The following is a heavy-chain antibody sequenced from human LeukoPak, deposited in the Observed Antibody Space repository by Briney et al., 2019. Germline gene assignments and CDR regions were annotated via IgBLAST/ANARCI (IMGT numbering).Heavy chain of an antibody. CDR3: ARGGYYYDSSGYRLDY. Sequence: ASVKVSCKAAGYTFPIYGISWLRQAPGQGLEWMGWISAYNGNTNYAQNLQGRVTMTTDTSTSTAHMELRSLRSDDTAVYYCARGGYYYDSSGYRLDYWGQGTLVTVSA. CDR1: GYTFPIYG. V-gene: IGHV1-18*01. D-gene: IGHD3-22*01. CDR2: ISAYNGNT. J-gene: IGHJ4*02.